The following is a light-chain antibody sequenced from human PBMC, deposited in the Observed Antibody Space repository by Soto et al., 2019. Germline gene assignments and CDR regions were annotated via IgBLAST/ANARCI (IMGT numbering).Light chain of an antibody. CDR3: TSYTSISTYV. CDR2: EVT. J-gene: IGLJ1*01. CDR1: SSDVGGYNY. Sequence: QSALTQPPSASGSPGQSVTISCTGTSSDVGGYNYVSWYQQHPGKAPKLMIFEVTNRPSGISDRFSGSKSGNTASLTISGLLAEDEADYYCTSYTSISTYVFGTGTKLTVL. V-gene: IGLV2-14*01.